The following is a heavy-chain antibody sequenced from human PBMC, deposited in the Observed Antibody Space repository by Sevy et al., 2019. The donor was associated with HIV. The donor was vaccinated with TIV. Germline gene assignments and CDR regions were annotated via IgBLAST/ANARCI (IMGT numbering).Heavy chain of an antibody. V-gene: IGHV3-33*01. CDR3: ARDLEFYDSGDYGPAFMPDF. Sequence: GGSLRRSCAASGFTFSSFGMHWVRQAPGKGLEWVAVIWFDGSNTYYADSVKGRFTISSDIAKNTLHLQMNSLRAEDTAVYYCARDLEFYDSGDYGPAFMPDFWGHGTLVTVSS. J-gene: IGHJ4*01. CDR1: GFTFSSFG. CDR2: IWFDGSNT. D-gene: IGHD4-17*01.